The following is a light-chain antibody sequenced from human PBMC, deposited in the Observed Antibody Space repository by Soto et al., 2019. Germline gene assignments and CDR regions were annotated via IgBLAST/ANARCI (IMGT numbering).Light chain of an antibody. CDR2: GTS. J-gene: IGKJ2*03. CDR1: QSVSSNY. V-gene: IGKV3-20*01. CDR3: QQYGNSPRYS. Sequence: EIVLTQSPGTLSLSLGERATLSCRASQSVSSNYLAWYQQKPGQAPRLLIYGTSSRATGIPDRFSGSGSGTDFTLTISRQEHEDFAVYYCQQYGNSPRYSFGQGTKLEIK.